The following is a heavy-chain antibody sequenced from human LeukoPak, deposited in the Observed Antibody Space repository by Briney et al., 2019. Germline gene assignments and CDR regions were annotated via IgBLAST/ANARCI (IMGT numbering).Heavy chain of an antibody. CDR3: ARVNLRGSNYNWFDR. J-gene: IGHJ5*02. Sequence: SVKVSCKTSGGTFLSHIFSWVRQAPGHGLEWIGKITPVIETAKYAQTFQGRVSIYTDKDTTTVYMDLSGLRPDDTADYYCARVNLRGSNYNWFDRWGQGTRVIVSS. CDR2: ITPVIETA. D-gene: IGHD3-10*01. V-gene: IGHV1-69*08. CDR1: GGTFLSHI.